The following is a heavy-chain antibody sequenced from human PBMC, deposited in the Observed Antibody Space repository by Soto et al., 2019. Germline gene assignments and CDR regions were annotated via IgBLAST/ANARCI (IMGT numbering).Heavy chain of an antibody. Sequence: ASVKVSCKASGYTFSGHAIHWLRQAPGQRPEWLGWIKAGNRKTYYSKKFEGKVTFTRDTVATTVNMELTSLTSEDTAVFYCGRDQSGTGYYVDCFDPWGQGTLVTVSS. J-gene: IGHJ5*02. CDR2: IKAGNRKT. V-gene: IGHV1-3*01. CDR1: GYTFSGHA. D-gene: IGHD3-9*01. CDR3: GRDQSGTGYYVDCFDP.